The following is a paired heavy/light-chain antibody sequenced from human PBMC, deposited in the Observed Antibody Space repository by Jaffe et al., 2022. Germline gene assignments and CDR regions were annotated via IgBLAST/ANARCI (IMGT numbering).Heavy chain of an antibody. D-gene: IGHD6-19*01. V-gene: IGHV4-39*01. J-gene: IGHJ4*02. CDR1: GASISSSDYY. Sequence: QVQLQESGPGLVKPSETLSLTCSVSGASISSSDYYWGWIRQSPGKGLEWIGSISYNGNSYYDPSLKSRLTISVDTSKNQFSLKLNSVTAADTAVYYCARHDQWLTEHYFDYWGQGMLVTVSS. CDR2: ISYNGNS. CDR3: ARHDQWLTEHYFDY.
Light chain of an antibody. J-gene: IGKJ2*01. Sequence: EVVMTQSPATLSMSPGERASLSCRASQSIGNNLAWYQHKPGQAPRLLIYGAFNRAPGIPARFSGSGSGTEFTLTISSLQSEDFAVYYCQQCNNWPPFTFGQGTKLEIE. CDR2: GAF. V-gene: IGKV3-15*01. CDR3: QQCNNWPPFT. CDR1: QSIGNN.